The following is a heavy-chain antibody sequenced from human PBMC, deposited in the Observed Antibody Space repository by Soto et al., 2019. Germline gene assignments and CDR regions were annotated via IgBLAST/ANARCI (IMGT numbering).Heavy chain of an antibody. D-gene: IGHD3-9*01. CDR2: IGPTGYT. CDR3: AKDPSTGPADY. CDR1: SQYG. V-gene: IGHV3-23*01. J-gene: IGHJ4*02. Sequence: GGSLRLSCTSFSQYGMSLVRRPPGKGLEWISTIGPTGYTHYADSVAGRFTISRDDSANTLYLQMSNLRVDDTAIYYCAKDPSTGPADYWGQGALVTVSS.